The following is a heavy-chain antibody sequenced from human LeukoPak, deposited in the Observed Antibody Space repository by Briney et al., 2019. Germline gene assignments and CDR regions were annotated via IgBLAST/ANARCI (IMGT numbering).Heavy chain of an antibody. V-gene: IGHV4-34*01. CDR3: ARQSSGSTDY. D-gene: IGHD3-10*01. J-gene: IGHJ4*02. Sequence: SETLSLTCTVSGGSISSYYWSWIRQPPGKGLEWIGEINHSGSTNYNPSLKSRVTISVDTSKNQFSLKLSSVTAADTAVYYCARQSSGSTDYWGQGTLVTVSS. CDR2: INHSGST. CDR1: GGSISSYY.